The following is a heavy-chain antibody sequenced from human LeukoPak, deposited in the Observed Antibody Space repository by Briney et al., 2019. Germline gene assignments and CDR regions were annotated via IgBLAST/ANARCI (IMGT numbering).Heavy chain of an antibody. CDR3: ARAGGTSWADY. CDR2: VKQDGTEK. J-gene: IGHJ4*02. CDR1: GFTFRDYW. D-gene: IGHD6-13*01. Sequence: TGGSLRLSCEASGFTFRDYWMTWVRQAPGNGLEWVANVKQDGTEKFYVDSVKGRFTISRDNGKNSLHLQMNSLRVEDTAIYYCARAGGTSWADYWGQGTLVTVSS. V-gene: IGHV3-7*01.